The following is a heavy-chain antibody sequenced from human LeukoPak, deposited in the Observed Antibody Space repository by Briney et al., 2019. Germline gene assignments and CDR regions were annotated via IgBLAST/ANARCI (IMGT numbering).Heavy chain of an antibody. V-gene: IGHV1-24*01. CDR2: FDPEDGET. Sequence: ASLKVSCELSVYTLTELSMPCGPQAPGEGLWWVGGFDPEDGETIYAQKFQGRVTMTEDTSTDTAYMELSSLRSEETAVYYCATGGLSGWSLFLDVWGKGTTVTVSS. J-gene: IGHJ6*04. CDR1: VYTLTELS. CDR3: ATGGLSGWSLFLDV. D-gene: IGHD6-19*01.